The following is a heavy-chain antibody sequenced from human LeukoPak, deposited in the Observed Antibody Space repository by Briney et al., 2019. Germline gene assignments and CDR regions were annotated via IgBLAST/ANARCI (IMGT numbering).Heavy chain of an antibody. CDR3: ARVRGSSGYYYYYYYYMDV. V-gene: IGHV3-21*01. CDR1: GFTFSSYS. J-gene: IGHJ6*03. Sequence: GGSLRLSCAASGFTFSSYSMNWVRQAPGKGLEWVSSISSSSSYIYYADSVKGRFTISRDNAKKSLYLQMNSLRAEDTAVYYCARVRGSSGYYYYYYYYMDVWGKGTTVTISS. D-gene: IGHD3-22*01. CDR2: ISSSSSYI.